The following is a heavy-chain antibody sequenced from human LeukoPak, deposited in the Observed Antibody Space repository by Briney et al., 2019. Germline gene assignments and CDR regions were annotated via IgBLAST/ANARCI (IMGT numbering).Heavy chain of an antibody. V-gene: IGHV3-23*01. Sequence: PGGCLRLSCAASEFTFSSYGMSWVRQAPGKGLECVSGITGRGGSTYYADSVKGRFTISRDNSKKTLYLQMNSLRAEDTAVYYCAKYYYDSSGSYLVPLDYWGQGTLVTVSS. CDR3: AKYYYDSSGSYLVPLDY. J-gene: IGHJ4*02. CDR1: EFTFSSYG. D-gene: IGHD3-22*01. CDR2: ITGRGGST.